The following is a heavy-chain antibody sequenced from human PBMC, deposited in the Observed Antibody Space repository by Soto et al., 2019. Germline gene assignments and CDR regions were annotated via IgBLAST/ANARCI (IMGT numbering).Heavy chain of an antibody. CDR2: IYPGDSDT. CDR3: ARLPGYCSGGSCWGFDY. J-gene: IGHJ4*02. Sequence: GESLKISCKGSGYSFTSYWIGWVRQMPGKGLEWMGIIYPGDSDTRYSPSFQGQVTISADKSISTAYLQWSSLKASDTAMYYCARLPGYCSGGSCWGFDYWGQGTLVTVSS. V-gene: IGHV5-51*01. D-gene: IGHD2-15*01. CDR1: GYSFTSYW.